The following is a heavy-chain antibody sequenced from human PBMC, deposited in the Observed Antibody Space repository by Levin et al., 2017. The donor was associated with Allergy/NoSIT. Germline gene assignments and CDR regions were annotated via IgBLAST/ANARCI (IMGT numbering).Heavy chain of an antibody. D-gene: IGHD1-26*01. J-gene: IGHJ4*02. V-gene: IGHV3-23*01. CDR2: VDGGGGRT. CDR3: AKEGSGSYSEN. CDR1: GFTFSSSA. Sequence: GESLKISCAASGFTFSSSAMSWVRQAPGKGLEWVSAVDGGGGRTWYADSVRGRFTISRDNSKNTVCLQMNSLRTEDTAVYYCAKEGSGSYSENWGQGTLVTVSS.